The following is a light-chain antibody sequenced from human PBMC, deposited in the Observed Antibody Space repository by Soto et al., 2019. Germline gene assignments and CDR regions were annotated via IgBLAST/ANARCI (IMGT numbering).Light chain of an antibody. CDR1: SGDIGSSNY. J-gene: IGLJ3*02. V-gene: IGLV2-14*03. Sequence: QSALTQPASVSGSLGQSITISCTGTSGDIGSSNYVSWYQHHPGKAPKLIIYDVTDRPPGVSDRFSGSKSGNTASLTISGLQPDDESLYYCGSYSTTTYLGVFGGGNQLTVL. CDR2: DVT. CDR3: GSYSTTTYLGV.